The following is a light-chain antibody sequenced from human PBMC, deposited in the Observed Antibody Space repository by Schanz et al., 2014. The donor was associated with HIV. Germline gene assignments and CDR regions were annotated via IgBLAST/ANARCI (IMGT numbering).Light chain of an antibody. CDR2: NTY. J-gene: IGLJ3*02. CDR3: ATWDDSLNRWV. V-gene: IGLV1-44*01. CDR1: TSSIKTNT. Sequence: QSVLTQPPSASGTPGQRVTISCSGSTSSIKTNTVNWFQQLPGTAPKLLIYNTYHRPSGVPDRFSGSESGTSASLAISGLQSEDEADFFCATWDDSLNRWVFRGGTKLTVL.